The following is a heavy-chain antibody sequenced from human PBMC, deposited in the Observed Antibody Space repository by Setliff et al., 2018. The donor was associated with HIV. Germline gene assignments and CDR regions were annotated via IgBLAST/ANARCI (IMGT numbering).Heavy chain of an antibody. Sequence: PGGSLRLSCAASGFSFSDYEMNWVRQSPGKGLEWLSYISPSGDTIYYADSVKGRFTISRDNARKSLFLQMSSLRGDDSAIYYCAQVLGVEAIRYFGFWGQGTRVTVSS. J-gene: IGHJ4*02. CDR3: AQVLGVEAIRYFGF. CDR1: GFSFSDYE. D-gene: IGHD3-3*01. CDR2: ISPSGDTI. V-gene: IGHV3-48*03.